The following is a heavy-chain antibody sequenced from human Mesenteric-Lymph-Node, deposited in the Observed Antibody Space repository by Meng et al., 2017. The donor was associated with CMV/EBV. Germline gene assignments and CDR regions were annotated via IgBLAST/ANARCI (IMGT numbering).Heavy chain of an antibody. V-gene: IGHV1-69*04. CDR1: GCTFSSYA. Sequence: SCKASGCTFSSYAISWVRQAPGQGLEWMERIIPILGIANYAQKFQGRVTITADKSTSTAYMELSSLRSEDTAVYYCARDSPNWNYGYWGQGTLVTVSS. CDR3: ARDSPNWNYGY. J-gene: IGHJ4*02. CDR2: IIPILGIA. D-gene: IGHD1-7*01.